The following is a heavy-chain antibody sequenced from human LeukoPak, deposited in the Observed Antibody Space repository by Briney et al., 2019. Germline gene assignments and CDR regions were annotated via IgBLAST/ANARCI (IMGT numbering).Heavy chain of an antibody. D-gene: IGHD5-18*01. CDR3: ARAGYSYGWGAFDY. Sequence: SETLSLTCTVSGGSIRNYYWSWIRQPPGKGLEWIGRIYTSGSSNYNPSLKSRVTMSLDTSKNQLSLKLSSVTAADTAVYYCARAGYSYGWGAFDYWGQGTLVTVSS. CDR1: GGSIRNYY. J-gene: IGHJ4*02. CDR2: IYTSGSS. V-gene: IGHV4-4*07.